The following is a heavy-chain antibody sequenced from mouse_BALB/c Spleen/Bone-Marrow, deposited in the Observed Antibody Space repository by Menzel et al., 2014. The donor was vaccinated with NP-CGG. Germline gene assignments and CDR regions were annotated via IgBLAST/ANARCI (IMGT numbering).Heavy chain of an antibody. Sequence: EVKLEESGPSLVKPSQTLSLTRSVTGDSITSGYWNWIRKFPGNKLEYMGYISYSGNTYYNPSLISRISITRDTSKNQYYLQLNSVTTEDTATYYCTRDYYGPWGQGTTLTVSS. CDR1: GDSITSGY. J-gene: IGHJ2*01. V-gene: IGHV3-8*02. D-gene: IGHD1-2*01. CDR3: TRDYYGP. CDR2: ISYSGNT.